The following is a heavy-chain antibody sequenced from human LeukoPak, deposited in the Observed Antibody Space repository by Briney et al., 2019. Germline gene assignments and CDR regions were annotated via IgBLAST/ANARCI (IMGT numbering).Heavy chain of an antibody. Sequence: GASVKVSCKASGYTFTSYGISWVRQAPGQGLEWMGGIIPIFGTANYAQKFQGRVTITADESTSTAYMELSSLRSEDTAVYYCAREYEHDAFDIWGQGTMVTVSS. V-gene: IGHV1-69*13. CDR2: IIPIFGTA. J-gene: IGHJ3*02. CDR1: GYTFTSYG. D-gene: IGHD3-3*01. CDR3: AREYEHDAFDI.